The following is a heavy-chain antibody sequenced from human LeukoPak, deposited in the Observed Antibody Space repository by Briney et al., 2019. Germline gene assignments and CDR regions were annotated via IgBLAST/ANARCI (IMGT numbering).Heavy chain of an antibody. CDR2: INPNSGGT. Sequence: GASVKVSCKASGYTFTGYYMHWVRQAPGQGLEWMGWINPNSGGTNYAQKFQGRVTMTRDTSISTAYMELSRLRSDDTAVYYCARAAEITVTTFDYWGQGTLVTVSS. V-gene: IGHV1-2*02. CDR3: ARAAEITVTTFDY. J-gene: IGHJ4*02. D-gene: IGHD4-17*01. CDR1: GYTFTGYY.